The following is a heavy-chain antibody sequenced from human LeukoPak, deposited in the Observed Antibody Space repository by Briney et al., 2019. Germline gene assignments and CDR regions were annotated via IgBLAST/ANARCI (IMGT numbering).Heavy chain of an antibody. J-gene: IGHJ4*02. CDR1: GGSISSYY. V-gene: IGHV4-59*07. Sequence: PSDTLSLTCTVSGGSISSYYWSWIRQPPGKGMEWIGYIYHSGSTNYNPSLKSRVTISVDTAKNQFSLKLSSVTAADTAVYYCARANRYAGGDRHFDYWGQGTLVSVST. D-gene: IGHD1-14*01. CDR3: ARANRYAGGDRHFDY. CDR2: IYHSGST.